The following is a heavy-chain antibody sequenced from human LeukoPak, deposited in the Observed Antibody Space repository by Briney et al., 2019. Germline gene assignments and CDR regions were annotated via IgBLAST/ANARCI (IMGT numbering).Heavy chain of an antibody. J-gene: IGHJ4*02. Sequence: PSETLSLTCTISGGSVSDYYWSWIRQSPGKGLEWIGYIYHTGSTSYSPSLKSRVTISADTSQNQFSLKLSSATAADTAVYYCASRKLGNDYWGQGTLVTVSS. CDR2: IYHTGST. CDR3: ASRKLGNDY. CDR1: GGSVSDYY. D-gene: IGHD7-27*01. V-gene: IGHV4-59*02.